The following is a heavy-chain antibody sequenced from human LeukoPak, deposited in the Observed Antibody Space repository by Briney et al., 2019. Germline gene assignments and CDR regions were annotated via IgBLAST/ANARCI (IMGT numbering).Heavy chain of an antibody. J-gene: IGHJ6*03. Sequence: GASVKVSCKASGGTFSSYAISWVRQAPGQGPEWMGGIIPIFGTANYAQKFQGRVTITAVESTSTAYMELSSLRSEDTAVYYCASFRPGYYYYMDVWGKGTTVTVCS. V-gene: IGHV1-69*13. CDR1: GGTFSSYA. CDR2: IIPIFGTA. CDR3: ASFRPGYYYYMDV. D-gene: IGHD6-6*01.